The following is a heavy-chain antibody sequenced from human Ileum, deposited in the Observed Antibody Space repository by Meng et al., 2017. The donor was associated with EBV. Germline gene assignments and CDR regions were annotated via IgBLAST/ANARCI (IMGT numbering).Heavy chain of an antibody. CDR3: AMGPDYAKTGY. Sequence: GSGPGLVKPSETLSLTCSVSGGSISSSNYCWGWIRQPPGKGLEWIQSICYTDYTYYNPSLKSRVTISADKSKNQFSLRLNSLTAADTAVYYCAMGPDYAKTGYWGQGTLVTVSS. CDR2: ICYTDYT. V-gene: IGHV4-39*01. J-gene: IGHJ4*02. D-gene: IGHD4-17*01. CDR1: GGSISSSNYC.